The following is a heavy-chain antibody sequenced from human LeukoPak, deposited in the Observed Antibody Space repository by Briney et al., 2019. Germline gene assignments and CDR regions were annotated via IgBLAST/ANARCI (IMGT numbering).Heavy chain of an antibody. D-gene: IGHD6-19*01. J-gene: IGHJ4*02. CDR1: GFPFSIHE. CDR3: ALLAVASDFDY. V-gene: IGHV3-48*03. CDR2: IGSSGTTI. Sequence: GGSLRLSCAVSGFPFSIHEMNWVRQAPGKGLEWVSNIGSSGTTIYYADSVKGRFSISRDNAKNSLYLQMNSLRVEDTAVYYCALLAVASDFDYWGQGALVTVSS.